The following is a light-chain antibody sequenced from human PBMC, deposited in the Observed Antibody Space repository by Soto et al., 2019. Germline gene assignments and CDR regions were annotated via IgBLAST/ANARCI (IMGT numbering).Light chain of an antibody. CDR1: QSVAKSY. CDR2: GAS. CDR3: QQYGKSPKT. J-gene: IGKJ1*01. V-gene: IGKV3-20*01. Sequence: EIVLTQSPGTLSLSPGERATLSCRASQSVAKSYLAWYQQKPGQAPRLLIYGASSRDTGIPDRFSGSGSGTDFTLAISRLEPEDFAVYYCQQYGKSPKTFGQGTKVEIK.